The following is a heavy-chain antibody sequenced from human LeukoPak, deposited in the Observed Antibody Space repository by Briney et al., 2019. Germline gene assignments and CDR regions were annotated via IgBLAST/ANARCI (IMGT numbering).Heavy chain of an antibody. J-gene: IGHJ3*02. D-gene: IGHD5-24*01. CDR3: ARDQRWLQSDAFDI. V-gene: IGHV1-2*04. CDR1: GYTFTGYY. CDR2: INPNSGGT. Sequence: GASVKVSCKASGYTFTGYYMHRVRQAPGQGLEWMGWINPNSGGTNYAQKFQGWVTMTRDTSISTAYMELSRLRSDDTAVYYCARDQRWLQSDAFDIWGQGTMVTVSS.